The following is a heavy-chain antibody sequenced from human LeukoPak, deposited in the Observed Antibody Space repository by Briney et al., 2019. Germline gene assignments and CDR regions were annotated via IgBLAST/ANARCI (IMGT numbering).Heavy chain of an antibody. V-gene: IGHV1-69*08. D-gene: IGHD6-19*01. CDR2: ITPVSGTV. CDR3: AGGSRATQGY. CDR1: GGTFSSYT. J-gene: IGHJ4*02. Sequence: ASVKVSCKASGGTFSSYTISWVRQAPGQGLEWMGRITPVSGTVDYAQKFQDRVTIIADISTTTVYMELSSLVSEDTAVYYCAGGSRATQGYWGQGTLVTVSS.